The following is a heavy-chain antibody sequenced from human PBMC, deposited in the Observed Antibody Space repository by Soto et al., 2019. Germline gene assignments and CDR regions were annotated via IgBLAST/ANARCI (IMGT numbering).Heavy chain of an antibody. D-gene: IGHD4-4*01. CDR3: ARKATVIDY. CDR1: GFIFSTYA. V-gene: IGHV3-30-3*01. Sequence: QVQLVESGGGVVQPGRSLRLSCAASGFIFSTYAMHWVHQAPGKGLEWVAVISYDGSNKYYADSVKGRFTISRDNSKNKLDLQMNSLRAEDTAMYYCARKATVIDYWGQGTLVTVST. J-gene: IGHJ4*02. CDR2: ISYDGSNK.